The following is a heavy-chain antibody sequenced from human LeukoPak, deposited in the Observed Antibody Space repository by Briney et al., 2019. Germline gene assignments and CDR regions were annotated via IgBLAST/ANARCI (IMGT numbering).Heavy chain of an antibody. CDR1: GFTFSSYA. J-gene: IGHJ4*02. V-gene: IGHV3-23*01. CDR2: ISGSGGST. D-gene: IGHD4-17*01. CDR3: AKDSAVTTRYYFNY. Sequence: GGSLRLSCAASGFTFSSYAMSWVRQAPGKGLEWVSAISGSGGSTYYADSVKGRFTISRDNSKSTLYLQMNGLRAEDTAVYYCAKDSAVTTRYYFNYWGQGTLVTVSS.